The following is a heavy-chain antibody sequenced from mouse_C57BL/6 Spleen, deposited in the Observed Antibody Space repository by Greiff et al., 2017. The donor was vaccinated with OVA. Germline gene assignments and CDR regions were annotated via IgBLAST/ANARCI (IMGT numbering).Heavy chain of an antibody. CDR2: ISYSGST. CDR1: GYSITSGYD. Sequence: EVQVVESGPGMVKPSQSLTLSCTVTGYSITSGYDWHWIRHFPGNKLEWMGYISYSGSTNYNPSLKSRISITHDTSTNHFFLKLNTVTTEDTATYYCARDGYYGSSYEGYFDVWGTGTTVTVSS. CDR3: ARDGYYGSSYEGYFDV. D-gene: IGHD1-1*01. J-gene: IGHJ1*03. V-gene: IGHV3-1*01.